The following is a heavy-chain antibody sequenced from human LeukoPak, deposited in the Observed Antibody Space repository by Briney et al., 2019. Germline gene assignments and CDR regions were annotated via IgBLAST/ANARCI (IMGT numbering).Heavy chain of an antibody. CDR2: IIPIFGTA. Sequence: ASVKVSCKASGGTFSSYAISWVRQAPGQGLEWMGGIIPIFGTANYAQKFQGRVTITADESTSTAYMELSSLRSEDTAVYYCARDPDQYCSGGSCYMDGMDVWGQGTTVTVSS. CDR1: GGTFSSYA. D-gene: IGHD2-15*01. V-gene: IGHV1-69*13. J-gene: IGHJ6*02. CDR3: ARDPDQYCSGGSCYMDGMDV.